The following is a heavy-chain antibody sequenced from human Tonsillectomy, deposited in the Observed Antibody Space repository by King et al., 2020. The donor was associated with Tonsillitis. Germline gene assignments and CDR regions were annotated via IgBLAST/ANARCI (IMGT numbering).Heavy chain of an antibody. J-gene: IGHJ6*02. CDR1: GGSFSGYY. D-gene: IGHD3-22*01. CDR3: ARGRSGYRYYYYGMDV. Sequence: VQLQQWGAGLLKPSETLSLTCAVYGGSFSGYYWSWIRQPPGKGLEWSGEINHSGSTNYNPSLKSRVTVSVDTSKNQFSLKLSSVTAADTAVYYCARGRSGYRYYYYGMDVWGQGTTVTVSS. V-gene: IGHV4-34*01. CDR2: INHSGST.